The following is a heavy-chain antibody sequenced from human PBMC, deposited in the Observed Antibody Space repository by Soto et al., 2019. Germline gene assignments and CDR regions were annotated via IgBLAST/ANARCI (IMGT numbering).Heavy chain of an antibody. V-gene: IGHV1-2*02. Sequence: ASVKVSCKASGYTFTGYYIHWVRQAPGQGLEWMGWINTNGGGTNYAQKFQGRVTMTRDTSISTAYMELSRLTSDGTAVYYCARTQTNDYWGQGTLVTVSS. J-gene: IGHJ4*02. CDR3: ARTQTNDY. CDR2: INTNGGGT. CDR1: GYTFTGYY.